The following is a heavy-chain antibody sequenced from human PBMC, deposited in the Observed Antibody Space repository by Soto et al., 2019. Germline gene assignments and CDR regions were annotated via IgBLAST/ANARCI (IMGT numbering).Heavy chain of an antibody. D-gene: IGHD6-19*01. Sequence: QVPLVESGGGLVKPAGPLRLSCAASGFTFSDYYMSWIRQAPGKGLEWVSYISSSGSTIYYADSVKGRFTISRENAKNSLYLKMNSLRAEDTAVYYCARYVEVAGPSYYYYYGMDVWGQGTTVTVSS. CDR2: ISSSGSTI. CDR3: ARYVEVAGPSYYYYYGMDV. CDR1: GFTFSDYY. V-gene: IGHV3-11*01. J-gene: IGHJ6*02.